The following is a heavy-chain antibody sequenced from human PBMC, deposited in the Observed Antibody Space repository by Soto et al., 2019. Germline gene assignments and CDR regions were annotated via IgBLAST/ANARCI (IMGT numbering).Heavy chain of an antibody. CDR1: GFSLATSGVG. J-gene: IGHJ4*02. CDR3: AHRVGLQGHWNGGYVDS. V-gene: IGHV2-5*02. CDR2: IYWDDDK. D-gene: IGHD1-1*01. Sequence: QVTLEESGPPRVKPTQTLTLTCTFSGFSLATSGVGVGWVRQPPGKALERLALIYWDDDKRYSPSLRSRLTVTKDTSRTQGGLPLTNMDPVDTATYYCAHRVGLQGHWNGGYVDSWGQGALVTVSS.